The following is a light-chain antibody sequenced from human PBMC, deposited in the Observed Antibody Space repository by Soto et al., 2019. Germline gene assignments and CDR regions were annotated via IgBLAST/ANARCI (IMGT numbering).Light chain of an antibody. J-gene: IGKJ2*01. CDR2: GAS. Sequence: EIVMTQSQATLSVSSGERATLSCRASRNVYTNLAWYQQRPGQAPRLLIYGASTRATDIPGRFSGSGYVTEFTLTVSGLQSEDVAFYYCQQYSNWPPEYTVAQGTKLEI. V-gene: IGKV3-15*01. CDR3: QQYSNWPPEYT. CDR1: RNVYTN.